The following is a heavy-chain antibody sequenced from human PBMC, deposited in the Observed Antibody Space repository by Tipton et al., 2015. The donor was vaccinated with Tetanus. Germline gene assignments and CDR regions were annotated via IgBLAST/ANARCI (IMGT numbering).Heavy chain of an antibody. Sequence: SLRLSCVASGFTFSHFAVSWVRRAPGRGLEWVSSLSHDGGNIYYADFARGRFTISRDNAKNSLYLQMNSLRDEDTAVYYCARDFSYYFDSKSGFDYWGQGTLVTVSS. V-gene: IGHV3-23*01. CDR1: GFTFSHFA. CDR3: ARDFSYYFDSKSGFDY. CDR2: LSHDGGNI. J-gene: IGHJ4*02. D-gene: IGHD3-22*01.